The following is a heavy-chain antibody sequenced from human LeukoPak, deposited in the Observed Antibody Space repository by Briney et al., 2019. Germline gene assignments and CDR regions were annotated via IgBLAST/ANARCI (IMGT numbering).Heavy chain of an antibody. Sequence: GESLKISCKTSGYSFTRYWIAWVRQTPGKGLEWMGIGYPDDSDTRYSPAFQAQVTISADKSITTAYLHWSSLQASDTAVYYCARLTTEISYSGYDFFDYWGQGTLVTVSS. V-gene: IGHV5-51*01. CDR2: GYPDDSDT. J-gene: IGHJ4*02. CDR1: GYSFTRYW. D-gene: IGHD5-12*01. CDR3: ARLTTEISYSGYDFFDY.